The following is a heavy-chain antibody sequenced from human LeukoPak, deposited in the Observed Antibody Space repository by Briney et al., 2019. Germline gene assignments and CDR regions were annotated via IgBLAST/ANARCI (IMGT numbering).Heavy chain of an antibody. J-gene: IGHJ4*02. V-gene: IGHV5-51*01. D-gene: IGHD6-13*01. CDR1: GYSFTSYW. CDR2: IYPRDSDT. CDR3: ARTQDRIAARS. Sequence: PGESLKISCKGSGYSFTSYWIGWVRQMPGKGLEWMGVIYPRDSDTRYSPSSQGQITISADKSINTAYLQWSSLKASDTAIYYCARTQDRIAARSWGQGTLVTVSS.